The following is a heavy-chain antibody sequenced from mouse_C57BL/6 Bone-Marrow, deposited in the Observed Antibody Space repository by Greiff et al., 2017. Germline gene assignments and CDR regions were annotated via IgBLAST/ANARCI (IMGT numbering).Heavy chain of an antibody. Sequence: ESGPGLVKPSQSLSLTCSVTGYSITSGYYWNWIRQFPGNKLEWMGYISYDGSNNYNPSLKNRISITSDTSKNQFFLKLNSVTTEDTATYYCAKIYYYGTPYAMDYWGQGTSVTVSS. CDR1: GYSITSGYY. CDR3: AKIYYYGTPYAMDY. CDR2: ISYDGSN. D-gene: IGHD1-1*01. J-gene: IGHJ4*01. V-gene: IGHV3-6*01.